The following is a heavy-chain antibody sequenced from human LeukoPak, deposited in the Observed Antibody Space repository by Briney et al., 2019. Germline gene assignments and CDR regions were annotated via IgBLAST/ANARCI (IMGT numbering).Heavy chain of an antibody. V-gene: IGHV3-7*03. Sequence: GGSLRLSCAASGFTFRNNWMNWIRQTPGKGLEWVANIRPNDSDTAFVDSFTGSFTISKDNPNNLLYLQMNSLTVDDTAVYYCTSISLGANDDYWGQGTRVTVSS. CDR3: TSISLGANDDY. D-gene: IGHD1-26*01. CDR1: GFTFRNNW. CDR2: IRPNDSDT. J-gene: IGHJ4*02.